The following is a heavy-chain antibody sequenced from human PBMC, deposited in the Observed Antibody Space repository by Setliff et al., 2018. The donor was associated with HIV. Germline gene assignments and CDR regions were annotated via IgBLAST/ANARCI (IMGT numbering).Heavy chain of an antibody. V-gene: IGHV4-61*09. CDR2: IYTSGST. J-gene: IGHJ5*02. CDR1: GGSISSGSYY. CDR3: ARRDLTSAPT. D-gene: IGHD3-10*01. Sequence: PSETLSLTCTVSGGSISSGSYYWSWIRQPAGKGLEWIGHIYTSGSTNYNPSLKSRVTISADTSKNHFSLRLNSATAADTAVYYCARRDLTSAPTWGQGTLVTVSS.